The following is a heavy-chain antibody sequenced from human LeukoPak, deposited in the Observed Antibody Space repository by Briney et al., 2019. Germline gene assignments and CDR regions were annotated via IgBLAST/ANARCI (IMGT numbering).Heavy chain of an antibody. Sequence: GGSLRLSCAASGFTFSSYGMHWVRQAPGKGLEWVAFIRYDGSNKYYADSVKGRFTISRDNSKNTLYLQMNSLRAEDTAVYYCAKDPAVADTFFDYWGQGTLVTVSS. J-gene: IGHJ4*02. CDR1: GFTFSSYG. CDR2: IRYDGSNK. D-gene: IGHD6-19*01. V-gene: IGHV3-30*02. CDR3: AKDPAVADTFFDY.